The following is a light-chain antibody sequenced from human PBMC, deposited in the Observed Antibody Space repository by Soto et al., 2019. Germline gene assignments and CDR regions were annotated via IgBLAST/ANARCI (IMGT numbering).Light chain of an antibody. CDR1: SSDVGGYNY. V-gene: IGLV2-14*01. CDR3: SSYTSSSTYV. Sequence: QSALTQPASVSWSPGQSITISCTGTSSDVGGYNYVSWYQQHPGKAHKLKKYDFNNRPSGVSKRLSGSTPGNTASLAISGLQAEDEADYYCSSYTSSSTYVFGTGTKVTVL. CDR2: DFN. J-gene: IGLJ1*01.